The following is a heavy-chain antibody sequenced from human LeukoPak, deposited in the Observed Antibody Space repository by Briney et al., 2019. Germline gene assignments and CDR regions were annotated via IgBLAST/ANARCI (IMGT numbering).Heavy chain of an antibody. Sequence: TSETLSLTCAVYGGSFSGYYWSWIRQPPGKGLEWIGEINHSGSTNYNPSLKSRVIISIDTSKNQFSLRLSSVTAADTAVYYCARENDRYGRIDYWGQGTQVTVSS. J-gene: IGHJ4*02. CDR1: GGSFSGYY. CDR2: INHSGST. CDR3: ARENDRYGRIDY. V-gene: IGHV4-34*01. D-gene: IGHD5-18*01.